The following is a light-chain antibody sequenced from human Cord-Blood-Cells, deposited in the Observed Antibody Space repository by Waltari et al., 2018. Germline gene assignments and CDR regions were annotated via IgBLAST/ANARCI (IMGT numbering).Light chain of an antibody. CDR2: YAS. CDR1: QSISSW. CDR3: QQYNSYSYT. V-gene: IGKV1-5*01. Sequence: DIQMTQSPSTLSASVGDRVTINCRASQSISSWLAWYQQKPGKDPKLLIYYASSLESGVPSRFSGSGSGTEFTLTISSLQPDDFATYYCQQYNSYSYTFGQGTKLEIK. J-gene: IGKJ2*01.